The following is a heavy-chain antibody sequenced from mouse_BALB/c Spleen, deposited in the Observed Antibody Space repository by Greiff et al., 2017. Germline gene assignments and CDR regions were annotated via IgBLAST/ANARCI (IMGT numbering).Heavy chain of an antibody. J-gene: IGHJ4*01. V-gene: IGHV5-12-1*01. Sequence: EVQLVESGGGLVKPGGSLKLSCAASGFAFSSYDMSWVRQTPEKRLEWVAYISSGGGSTYYPDTVKGRFTISRDNAKNTLYLQMSSLKSEDTAMYYCARQETVDYAMDDWGQGTSVTVSS. D-gene: IGHD1-1*01. CDR2: ISSGGGST. CDR1: GFAFSSYD. CDR3: ARQETVDYAMDD.